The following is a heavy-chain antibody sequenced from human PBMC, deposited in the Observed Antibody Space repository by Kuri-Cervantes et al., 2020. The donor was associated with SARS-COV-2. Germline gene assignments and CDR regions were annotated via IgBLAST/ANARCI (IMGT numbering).Heavy chain of an antibody. V-gene: IGHV3-30-3*01. J-gene: IGHJ3*02. D-gene: IGHD3-3*01. Sequence: GGSLRLSCEVSGFLFSASAMHWVRQAPGKGLEWVAVISYDGSNRYYADSVKGRFTISRDNSKNTLYLQMNSLRAEDTAVYYCARPRSGYYFEAFDIWGQGTMVTVSS. CDR2: ISYDGSNR. CDR3: ARPRSGYYFEAFDI. CDR1: GFLFSASA.